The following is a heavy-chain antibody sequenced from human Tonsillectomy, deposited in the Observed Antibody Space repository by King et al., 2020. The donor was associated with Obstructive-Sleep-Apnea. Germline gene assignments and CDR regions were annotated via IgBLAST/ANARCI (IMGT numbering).Heavy chain of an antibody. V-gene: IGHV4-4*02. CDR1: GGSISSSNW. CDR2: IYHSGST. D-gene: IGHD6-13*01. CDR3: ARDSRVAAAGTGYGMDV. Sequence: HVQLQESGPGLVKPSGTLSLTCAVSGGSISSSNWWSWVRQPPGKGLEWIGEIYHSGSTNYNPSFKSRVTISVDKSKNQFSLRLSSVTAADTALYYCARDSRVAAAGTGYGMDVWGQGTTVTVSS. J-gene: IGHJ6*02.